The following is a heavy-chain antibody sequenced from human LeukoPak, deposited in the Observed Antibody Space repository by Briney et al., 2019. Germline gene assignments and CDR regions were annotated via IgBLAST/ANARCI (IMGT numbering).Heavy chain of an antibody. CDR2: IKQDGSVE. Sequence: GGSLRLSCAASGFTFDNYWMSWVRQAPGKGPEWVAHIKQDGSVEHYLDSVKGRFTISRDNAKSSVILQMTSLRAEDTAVYFCARWAGVTDYWGQGTLVTVSS. J-gene: IGHJ4*02. CDR3: ARWAGVTDY. D-gene: IGHD4-23*01. V-gene: IGHV3-7*01. CDR1: GFTFDNYW.